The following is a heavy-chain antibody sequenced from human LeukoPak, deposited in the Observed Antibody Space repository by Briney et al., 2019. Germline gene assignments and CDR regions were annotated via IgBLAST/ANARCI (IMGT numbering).Heavy chain of an antibody. CDR3: ARGKDYITIFGVVIMYYFDY. Sequence: SETLSLTCAVYGGSFSGYYWSWIRQPPGKGLEWIGEINHSGSTNYNPSLKSRVTVSVDTSKNQFSLKLSSVTAADTAVYYCARGKDYITIFGVVIMYYFDYWGQGTLVTVSS. D-gene: IGHD3-3*01. V-gene: IGHV4-34*01. J-gene: IGHJ4*02. CDR1: GGSFSGYY. CDR2: INHSGST.